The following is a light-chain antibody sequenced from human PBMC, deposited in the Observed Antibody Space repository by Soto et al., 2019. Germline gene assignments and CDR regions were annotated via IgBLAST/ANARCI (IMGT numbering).Light chain of an antibody. Sequence: ALTKPASVSGSPGQSITICCTENSSDVGGYNYDSCYQQHTGKAPKLMIYEVSNPPSGVANRFSGSTSGNTGSLTISGLQAEDQADYYCSSSTRSTTPHAVFGTGTKVTV. V-gene: IGLV2-14*01. CDR1: SSDVGGYNY. CDR3: SSSTRSTTPHAV. CDR2: EVS. J-gene: IGLJ1*01.